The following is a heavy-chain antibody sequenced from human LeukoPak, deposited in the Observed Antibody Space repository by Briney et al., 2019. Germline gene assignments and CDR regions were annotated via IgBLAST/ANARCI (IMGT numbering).Heavy chain of an antibody. J-gene: IGHJ5*02. V-gene: IGHV4-34*01. CDR2: INHSGST. CDR3: ARIAVAGTMWGYNWFDP. CDR1: GGSFSGYY. D-gene: IGHD6-19*01. Sequence: SETLSLTCAVYGGSFSGYYWSWIRQPPGKGLEWIGEINHSGSTNYNPSLKSRVTISVDTSKNQSSLKLSSVTAADTAVYYCARIAVAGTMWGYNWFDPWGQGTLVTVSS.